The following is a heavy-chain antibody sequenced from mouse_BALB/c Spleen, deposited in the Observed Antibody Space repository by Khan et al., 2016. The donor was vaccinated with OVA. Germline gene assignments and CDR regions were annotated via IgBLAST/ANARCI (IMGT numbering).Heavy chain of an antibody. Sequence: EVKLEESGGDFVKPGGSLKLSCSASGFTFSTYAMSWVRQTPEKRLEWVAAISSGGDYIYYPDSVQGRFPISRDNAKNTLYLQMSSLRSEDTAMYYCARHNYGPFAYWGQGTLVTVSA. J-gene: IGHJ3*01. CDR3: ARHNYGPFAY. CDR1: GFTFSTYA. CDR2: ISSGGDYI. D-gene: IGHD1-1*01. V-gene: IGHV5-9-3*01.